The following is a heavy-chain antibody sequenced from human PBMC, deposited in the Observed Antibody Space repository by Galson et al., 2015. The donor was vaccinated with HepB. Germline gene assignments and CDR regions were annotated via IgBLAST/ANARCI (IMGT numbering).Heavy chain of an antibody. CDR3: AKDLFWDGGYCSSTSCFDAFDI. CDR1: GSTFSSYA. J-gene: IGHJ3*02. Sequence: SLRLSCAASGSTFSSYAMSWVRQAPGKGLEWVSAISGSGGSTYYADSVKGRFTISRDNSKNTLYLQMNSLRAEDTAVYYCAKDLFWDGGYCSSTSCFDAFDIWGQGTMVTVSS. V-gene: IGHV3-23*01. D-gene: IGHD2-2*01. CDR2: ISGSGGST.